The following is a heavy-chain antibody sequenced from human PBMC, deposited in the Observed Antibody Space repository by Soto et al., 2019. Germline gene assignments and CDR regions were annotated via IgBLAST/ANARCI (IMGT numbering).Heavy chain of an antibody. CDR2: TYYRSKWYN. CDR3: ARDRRHGSSWHKANRNWFDP. J-gene: IGHJ5*02. CDR1: GDSVSSNSAA. D-gene: IGHD6-13*01. Sequence: PSQTLSLTCAISGDSVSSNSAAWNWIRQSPSRGLEWLGRTYYRSKWYNDYAVSVKSRITINPDTSKNQFSLQLNSVTPEDTAVYYCARDRRHGSSWHKANRNWFDPWGQGTLVTVSS. V-gene: IGHV6-1*01.